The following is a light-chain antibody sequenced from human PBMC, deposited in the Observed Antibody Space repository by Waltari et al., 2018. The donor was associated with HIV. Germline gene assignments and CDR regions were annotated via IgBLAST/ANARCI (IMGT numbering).Light chain of an antibody. Sequence: EIVMTQSPATLSVSPGERATLSCRASQSVGSKLAWYQQKPGQAPRLLIYGASTRATGISARFSGSGSGIEFTLTISSLQSEDFAVYYCQQNSYWLPITFGQGTRLEI. CDR1: QSVGSK. V-gene: IGKV3-15*01. J-gene: IGKJ5*01. CDR2: GAS. CDR3: QQNSYWLPIT.